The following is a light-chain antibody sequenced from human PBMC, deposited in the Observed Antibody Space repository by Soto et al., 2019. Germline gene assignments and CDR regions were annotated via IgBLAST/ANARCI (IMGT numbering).Light chain of an antibody. CDR2: DVT. V-gene: IGLV2-14*03. CDR1: SSDIGGYNY. CDR3: ASYTSTSVL. Sequence: QSALTQPASVSGSPGQSITISCIGTSSDIGGYNYVSWYQHHPGKAPKLIIYDVTNRPSGVSNRFSGSKSGNTASLAISGLQAEDEADYFCASYTSTSVLFGGGTKLTVL. J-gene: IGLJ2*01.